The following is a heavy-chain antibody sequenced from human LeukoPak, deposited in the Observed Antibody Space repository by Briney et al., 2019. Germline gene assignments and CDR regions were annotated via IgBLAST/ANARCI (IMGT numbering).Heavy chain of an antibody. J-gene: IGHJ3*02. D-gene: IGHD3-22*01. CDR1: GFTFSSYW. CDR2: IKQDGSEK. V-gene: IGHV3-7*01. Sequence: SGGSLRLSCAASGFTFSSYWMSWVRQAPGKGLEWVANIKQDGSEKYYVDSVKGRFTISRDNAKNSLYLQMNSLRAEDTAVYYCAREGYYYDSSDAFEIWGQGTMVTVSS. CDR3: AREGYYYDSSDAFEI.